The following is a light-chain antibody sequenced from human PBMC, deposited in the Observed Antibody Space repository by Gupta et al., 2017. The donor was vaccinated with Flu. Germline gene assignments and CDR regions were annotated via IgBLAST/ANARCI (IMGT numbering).Light chain of an antibody. V-gene: IGLV3-25*03. CDR2: KDT. CDR3: QSAAGSGPSLV. CDR1: TLPKQY. J-gene: IGLJ3*02. Sequence: SYELTQPPSVSVSPGQTARITCSGDTLPKQYSFWYQQKPGQAPLHVIEKDTERPSGILERFACSSSGTIVTCTLRGVQAEDKADDDCQSAAGSGPSLVFGGGTKLTVL.